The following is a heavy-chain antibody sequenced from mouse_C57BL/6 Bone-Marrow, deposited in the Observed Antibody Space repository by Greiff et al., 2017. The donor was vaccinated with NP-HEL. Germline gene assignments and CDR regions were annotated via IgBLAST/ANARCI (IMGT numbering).Heavy chain of an antibody. CDR2: IWSDGST. J-gene: IGHJ4*01. CDR1: GFSLTSYG. CDR3: ARHEGYYGSKRYYYAMDY. V-gene: IGHV2-6-1*01. D-gene: IGHD1-1*01. Sequence: VQRVESGPGLVAPSQSLSITCTVSGFSLTSYGVHWVRQPPGKGLEWLVVIWSDGSTTYNSALKSRLSISKDNSKSQVFLKMNSLQTDDTAMYYCARHEGYYGSKRYYYAMDYWGQGTSVTVSS.